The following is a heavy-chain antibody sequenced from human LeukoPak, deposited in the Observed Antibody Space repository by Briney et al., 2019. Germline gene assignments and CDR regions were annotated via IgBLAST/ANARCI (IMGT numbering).Heavy chain of an antibody. CDR1: GGSISSGGYS. Sequence: SETLSLTCAVSGGSISSGGYSWSWIRQPPGTGLEWIGYIYHSGSTYYNPSLKSRVTISVDTSKNQFSLKLSSVTAADTAVYYCAREVYGALVYWGQGTLVTVSS. D-gene: IGHD4-17*01. J-gene: IGHJ4*02. CDR2: IYHSGST. CDR3: AREVYGALVY. V-gene: IGHV4-30-2*01.